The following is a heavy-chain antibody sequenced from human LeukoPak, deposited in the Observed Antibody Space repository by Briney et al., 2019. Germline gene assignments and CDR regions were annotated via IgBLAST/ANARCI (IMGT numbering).Heavy chain of an antibody. CDR3: ARHSGASPHYFDY. CDR1: GGSISSYY. D-gene: IGHD1-26*01. J-gene: IGHJ4*02. CDR2: IYYSGST. Sequence: SETLSLTCTVSGGSISSYYWNWIRQPPGKGLEWIGYIYYSGSTNYNPSLKSRVTISVDTSKNQLSLKLTSVTAADTAVYYCARHSGASPHYFDYWGQGTLVTASS. V-gene: IGHV4-59*08.